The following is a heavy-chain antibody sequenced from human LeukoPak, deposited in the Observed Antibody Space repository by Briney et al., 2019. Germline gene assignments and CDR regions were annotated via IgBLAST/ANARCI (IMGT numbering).Heavy chain of an antibody. CDR3: AKGPWSGRYCSGGSCLNWFDP. CDR1: GFTFSSYA. J-gene: IGHJ5*02. D-gene: IGHD2-15*01. Sequence: QPGGSLRLSCAASGFTFSSYAMSWVRQAPGKGLEWVSAISGSGGSTYYADSVKGRFTISRDNSKNTLYLQMNSLRAEDTAVYYCAKGPWSGRYCSGGSCLNWFDPWGQGTLVTVSS. CDR2: ISGSGGST. V-gene: IGHV3-23*01.